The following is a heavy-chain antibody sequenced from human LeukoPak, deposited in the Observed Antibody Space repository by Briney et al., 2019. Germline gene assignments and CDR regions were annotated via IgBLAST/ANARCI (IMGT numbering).Heavy chain of an antibody. J-gene: IGHJ4*02. V-gene: IGHV4-30-2*01. Sequence: SQTLSLTCAVSGGSISSGGYSWSWIRQPPGKGLEWIGYIYHSGSTYYNPSLKSRVTISVDRSTNQFSLKLSSVTAADTAVYYCARDRPTGGIDYWGQGTLVTVSS. CDR2: IYHSGST. CDR3: ARDRPTGGIDY. D-gene: IGHD7-27*01. CDR1: GGSISSGGYS.